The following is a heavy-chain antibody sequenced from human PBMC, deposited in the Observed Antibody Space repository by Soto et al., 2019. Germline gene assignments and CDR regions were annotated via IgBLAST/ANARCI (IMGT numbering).Heavy chain of an antibody. D-gene: IGHD2-2*01. CDR2: IKSKTDGGRT. CDR3: ATQYCSSTSCHFDY. J-gene: IGHJ4*02. CDR1: GFTFSNAW. V-gene: IGHV3-15*07. Sequence: GSLRLSCAASGFTFSNAWMNWVRQAPGKGLEWVGRIKSKTDGGRTDYAAPVKGRFTISRDDSKNTLYLQMNSLKTEDTAVYYCATQYCSSTSCHFDYWGQGTLVTVSS.